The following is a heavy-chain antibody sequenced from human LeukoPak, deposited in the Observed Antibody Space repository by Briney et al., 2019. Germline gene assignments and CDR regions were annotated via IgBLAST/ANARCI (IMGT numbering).Heavy chain of an antibody. D-gene: IGHD6-19*01. J-gene: IGHJ4*02. CDR1: GGSISSYY. V-gene: IGHV4-59*01. CDR2: IYYSGST. Sequence: SETLSLTCTVSGGSISSYYWSWIRQPPGKGLEWIGYIYYSGSTNYNPSLKSRVTISVDTSKNQFSLKLSSVTAADTAVYYCARGPLSGWEKGSSYFDYWGQGTLVTVSS. CDR3: ARGPLSGWEKGSSYFDY.